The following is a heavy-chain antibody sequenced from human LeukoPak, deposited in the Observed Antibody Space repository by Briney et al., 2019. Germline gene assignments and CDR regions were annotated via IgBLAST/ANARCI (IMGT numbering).Heavy chain of an antibody. CDR2: IYHSGST. J-gene: IGHJ5*02. V-gene: IGHV4-30-2*01. CDR1: GGSISSGGYS. CDR3: ARGNDYVFPYWFDP. D-gene: IGHD4-17*01. Sequence: SETLSLTCAVSGGSISSGGYSWSWSRQPPGKGLEWIGYIYHSGSTYYNPSLKSRVTISVDRSKNQFSLKLSSVTAADTAVYYCARGNDYVFPYWFDPWGQGTLVTVSS.